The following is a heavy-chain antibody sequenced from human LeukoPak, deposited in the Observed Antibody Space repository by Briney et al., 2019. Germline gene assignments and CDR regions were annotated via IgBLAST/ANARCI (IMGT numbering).Heavy chain of an antibody. V-gene: IGHV1-2*02. CDR1: GYTFTGYY. CDR3: ARAIGTMVRGVLYYFDY. J-gene: IGHJ4*02. Sequence: ASVKVSCKASGYTFTGYYMHWVRQAPGQGLEWMGWINPNGGGTNYAQKFQGRVTMTRDMSTSTVYMELSSLRSEDTAVYYCARAIGTMVRGVLYYFDYWGQGTLVTVSS. CDR2: INPNGGGT. D-gene: IGHD3-10*01.